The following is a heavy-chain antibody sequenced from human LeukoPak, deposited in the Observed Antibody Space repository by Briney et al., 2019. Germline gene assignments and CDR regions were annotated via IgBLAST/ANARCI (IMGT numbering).Heavy chain of an antibody. CDR3: AREGQLEV. CDR1: GGSISSSSYY. J-gene: IGHJ4*02. V-gene: IGHV4-39*02. Sequence: SETLSPTCTVSGGSISSSSYYWGWIRQPPGKGLEWIGSIYYSGSTYYNPSLKSRVTISVDTSKNQFSLKLSSVTAADTAVYYCAREGQLEVWGQGTLVTVSS. D-gene: IGHD6-6*01. CDR2: IYYSGST.